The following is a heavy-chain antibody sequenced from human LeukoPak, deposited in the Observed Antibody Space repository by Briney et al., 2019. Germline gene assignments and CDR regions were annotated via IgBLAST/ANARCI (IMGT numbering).Heavy chain of an antibody. CDR2: ISYDGSNK. D-gene: IGHD3-3*01. Sequence: GGSLRLSCAASGFTFSSYGMHWVRQAPGKGLEWVAVISYDGSNKYYADSVKGRFTISRDNSKNTLYLQMNSLRAEDTAVYYCAKDTYDFLVLDYYYGMDVWGQGTTATVSS. J-gene: IGHJ6*02. V-gene: IGHV3-30*18. CDR1: GFTFSSYG. CDR3: AKDTYDFLVLDYYYGMDV.